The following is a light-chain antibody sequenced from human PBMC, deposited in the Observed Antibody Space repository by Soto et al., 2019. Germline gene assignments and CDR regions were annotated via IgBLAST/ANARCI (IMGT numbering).Light chain of an antibody. V-gene: IGKV3-20*01. CDR1: QSVSSSY. CDR2: GES. CDR3: QQYGSSPLT. J-gene: IGKJ4*01. Sequence: EIVLTQSPGTLSLSPGERPTLSCRASQSVSSSYLAWYQQKPGQAPRILIYGESSRATGIPDRFSGSGSGTDFTLTISRLEPEDFAVYYCQQYGSSPLTCGGGTKVDIK.